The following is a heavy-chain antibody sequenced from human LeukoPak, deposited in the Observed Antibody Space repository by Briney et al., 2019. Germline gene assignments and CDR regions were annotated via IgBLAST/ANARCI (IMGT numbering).Heavy chain of an antibody. Sequence: GASVKVSCKASGYTFTSYGISWVRQAPGQGLEWMGWISAYNGNTNYAQKLQGRVTMTTDTSTSTAYMQLRSLRSDDTAVYYCARDSYDFWSGSYTWDYYGMDVWGQGTTVTVSS. CDR1: GYTFTSYG. CDR2: ISAYNGNT. J-gene: IGHJ6*02. V-gene: IGHV1-18*01. D-gene: IGHD3-3*01. CDR3: ARDSYDFWSGSYTWDYYGMDV.